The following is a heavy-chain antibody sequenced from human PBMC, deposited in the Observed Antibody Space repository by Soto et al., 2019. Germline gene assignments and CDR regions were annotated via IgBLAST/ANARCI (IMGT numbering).Heavy chain of an antibody. Sequence: PSQTLSLTCTVSGGSIISGGYYWSWIRQHPGKGLEWIGYIYYSGSTYYNPSLKSRVTISVDTSKNQFSLKLSSVTAADTAVYYCARESVVYSYGDAFVIWGQGTMGSGS. CDR2: IYYSGST. D-gene: IGHD5-18*01. CDR1: GGSIISGGYY. V-gene: IGHV4-31*03. CDR3: ARESVVYSYGDAFVI. J-gene: IGHJ3*02.